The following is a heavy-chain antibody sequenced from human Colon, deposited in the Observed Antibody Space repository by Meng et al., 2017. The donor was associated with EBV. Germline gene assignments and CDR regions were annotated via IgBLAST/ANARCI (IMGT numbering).Heavy chain of an antibody. V-gene: IGHV4-30-4*01. CDR2: SYYSGST. D-gene: IGHD5-18*01. CDR3: VRYSYGFDY. Sequence: QVQLQESGPGLVKPSQTLSLTCGVSGGSISSSGYYWSWIRQPPGKGLEWIGYSYYSGSTYYNPSLKSRVTISVDTSNNQFSLKLQSVTAADTAVYYCVRYSYGFDYWGQGTLVTVSS. J-gene: IGHJ4*02. CDR1: GGSISSSGYY.